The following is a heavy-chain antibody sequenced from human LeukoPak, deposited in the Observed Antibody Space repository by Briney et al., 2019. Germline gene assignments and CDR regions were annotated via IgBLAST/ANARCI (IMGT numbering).Heavy chain of an antibody. J-gene: IGHJ4*02. CDR2: ISYDGSNK. V-gene: IGHV3-30*18. CDR3: AKADSSGWWGGVDY. D-gene: IGHD6-19*01. CDR1: GFTFSSYG. Sequence: PGRSLRLSCAASGFTFSSYGMHWVRQAPGKGLEWVAVISYDGSNKYYADSVKGRFTISRDNSKNTLYLQMNSLRAEDTAVYYCAKADSSGWWGGVDYWGQGTLVTVSS.